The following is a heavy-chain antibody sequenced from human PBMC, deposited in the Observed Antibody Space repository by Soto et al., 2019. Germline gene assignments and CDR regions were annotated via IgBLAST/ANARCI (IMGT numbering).Heavy chain of an antibody. Sequence: QVQLVQSGAEVKKPGSSVKVSCKASGGSLSNYGISWVRQAPGQGLEWMGGIIPVFGTANYAQKFQGRVTFTGEESRSIVYMDVTSLRSEDTAVYYCARGDATKIVVTPYYAMDVWGQGTTVTVSS. J-gene: IGHJ6*02. CDR1: GGSLSNYG. CDR3: ARGDATKIVVTPYYAMDV. V-gene: IGHV1-69*12. D-gene: IGHD3-9*01. CDR2: IIPVFGTA.